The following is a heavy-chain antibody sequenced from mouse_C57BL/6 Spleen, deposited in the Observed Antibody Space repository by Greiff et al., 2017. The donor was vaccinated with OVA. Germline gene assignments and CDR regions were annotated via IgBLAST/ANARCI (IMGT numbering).Heavy chain of an antibody. CDR2: INPNNGGT. V-gene: IGHV1-18*01. Sequence: VQLQQSGPELVKPGASVKIPCKASGYTFTDYNMDWVKQSHGKSLEWIGDINPNNGGTIYNQKFKGKATLTVDKSSSTAYMELRSLTSEDTAVYYCARRIYYGTYYFDDWGQGTTLTVSS. J-gene: IGHJ2*01. D-gene: IGHD2-1*01. CDR1: GYTFTDYN. CDR3: ARRIYYGTYYFDD.